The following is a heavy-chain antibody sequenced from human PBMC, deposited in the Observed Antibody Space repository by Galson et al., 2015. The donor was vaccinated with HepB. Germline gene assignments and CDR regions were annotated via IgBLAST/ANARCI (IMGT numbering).Heavy chain of an antibody. Sequence: SLRLSCAVSGFTFNDAWMNWVRQAPGKGLEWVGRIKSKTDGGTTDYAAPLRGRFSMSRDDSKNTLYLQMNSLKSDDTAVYFCQTEYHEISTGFDYWGQGTLVTVSS. CDR1: GFTFNDAW. CDR3: QTEYHEISTGFDY. CDR2: IKSKTDGGTT. J-gene: IGHJ4*02. V-gene: IGHV3-15*07.